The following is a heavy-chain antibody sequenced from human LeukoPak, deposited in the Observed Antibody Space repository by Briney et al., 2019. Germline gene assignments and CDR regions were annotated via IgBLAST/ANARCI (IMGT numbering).Heavy chain of an antibody. CDR2: IYYSGRT. J-gene: IGHJ4*02. CDR3: ANFYLDN. D-gene: IGHD2/OR15-2a*01. V-gene: IGHV4-59*12. CDR1: GGSISSYY. Sequence: SETLSLTCTVSGGSISSYYWSWIRQPPGKGLEWIGYIYYSGRTNYNPSLKSRVTISVDTSKNQFSLKLSSVNPEDTAVYYCANFYLDNWSQGSLVTVSS.